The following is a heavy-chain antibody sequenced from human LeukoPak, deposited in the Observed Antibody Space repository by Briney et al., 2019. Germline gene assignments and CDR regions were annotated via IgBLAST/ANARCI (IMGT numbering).Heavy chain of an antibody. Sequence: PGGSLRLSCAASGFTFSSYAMSWVRQAPGKGLEWVSSISGSGGTTYSADSVKGRFTVSRDNSKNTLSLQMNSLRAEDTALYYCAKGAYSTSYYYMDVWGKGTTVTVSS. J-gene: IGHJ6*03. V-gene: IGHV3-23*01. CDR3: AKGAYSTSYYYMDV. D-gene: IGHD4-11*01. CDR2: ISGSGGTT. CDR1: GFTFSSYA.